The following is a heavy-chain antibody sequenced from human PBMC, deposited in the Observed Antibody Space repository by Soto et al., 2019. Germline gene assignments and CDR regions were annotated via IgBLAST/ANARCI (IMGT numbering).Heavy chain of an antibody. CDR1: GLTFSSYS. D-gene: IGHD4-17*01. CDR3: ARFGDYRDFDY. J-gene: IGHJ4*02. Sequence: GGSLRLSCAASGLTFSSYSMNWVRQAPGKGLEWVSSISSSSSYIYYADSVKGRFTISRDNAKSSLYLQMNSLRAEDTAVYYCARFGDYRDFDYWGQGTLVTVSS. V-gene: IGHV3-21*01. CDR2: ISSSSSYI.